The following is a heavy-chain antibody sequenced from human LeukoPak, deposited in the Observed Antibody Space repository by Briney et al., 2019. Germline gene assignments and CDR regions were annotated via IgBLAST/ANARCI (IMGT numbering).Heavy chain of an antibody. J-gene: IGHJ4*02. V-gene: IGHV4-34*01. CDR2: INHSGST. Sequence: SETLSLTCAVYGGSFSGYYWSWIRQPPGKGLEWIGKINHSGSTNYNPSLKSRVTISVDTSKNQFSLKLSSVTAADTAVYYCARGPGYYDSSGYSRDYWGQGTLVTVSS. CDR3: ARGPGYYDSSGYSRDY. CDR1: GGSFSGYY. D-gene: IGHD3-22*01.